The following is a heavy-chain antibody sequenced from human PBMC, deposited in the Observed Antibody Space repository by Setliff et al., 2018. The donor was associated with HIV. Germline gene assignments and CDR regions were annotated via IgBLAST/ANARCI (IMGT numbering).Heavy chain of an antibody. J-gene: IGHJ3*01. CDR1: GYSFTNFW. V-gene: IGHV5-51*01. D-gene: IGHD2-21*02. CDR3: VRRDGRLLNGFDF. CDR2: FYPGDSDT. Sequence: GESLKISCQASGYSFTNFWIGWVRQMPGKGLEWMGVFYPGDSDTRYSPSFQGQVTMSVDKSISTAYLQWDNLKATDTAMYYCVRRDGRLLNGFDFWGQGTMVTVSS.